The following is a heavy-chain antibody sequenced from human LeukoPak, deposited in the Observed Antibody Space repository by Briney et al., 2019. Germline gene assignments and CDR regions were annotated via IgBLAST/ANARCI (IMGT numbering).Heavy chain of an antibody. J-gene: IGHJ3*01. CDR1: GFTFSRYW. CDR3: VRDKSPSTSGWSNDAFDV. D-gene: IGHD6-19*01. Sequence: GGSLRLSCAASGFTFSRYWMNWVRQAPGKGLEWVANINEDGSVKYYVDSVKGRFTISRDNAKNSLYLQMNSLRVEDAALYYCVRDKSPSTSGWSNDAFDVWGQGTVVSVSS. V-gene: IGHV3-7*01. CDR2: INEDGSVK.